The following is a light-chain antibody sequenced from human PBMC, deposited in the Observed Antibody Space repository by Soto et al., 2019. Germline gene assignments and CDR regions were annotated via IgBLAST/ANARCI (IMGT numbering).Light chain of an antibody. Sequence: DIQMTQSPSSLSASIGDSVTITCRASQTNNGYLSWYQQKPGKAPRLLINAASNWQSGVPSRFRGSGSETDFTLTITSLQPEDLATYYCQQSYTTPRTFGQGTKVDIK. V-gene: IGKV1-39*01. CDR1: QTNNGY. CDR3: QQSYTTPRT. CDR2: AAS. J-gene: IGKJ1*01.